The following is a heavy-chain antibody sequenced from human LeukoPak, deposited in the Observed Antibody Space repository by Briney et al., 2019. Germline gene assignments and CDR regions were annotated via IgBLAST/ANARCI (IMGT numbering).Heavy chain of an antibody. CDR2: ISGSGGST. D-gene: IGHD3-22*01. J-gene: IGHJ4*02. CDR3: AKSARGYYDSSGYYGTYYFDY. V-gene: IGHV3-23*01. Sequence: GGSLRLSCAASGFTFSSYAMSWVRQAPGKGLEWVSAISGSGGSTYYADSVKGRFTISRDNSKNTLYLQVNSLRAEDTAVYYCAKSARGYYDSSGYYGTYYFDYWGQGTLVTVSS. CDR1: GFTFSSYA.